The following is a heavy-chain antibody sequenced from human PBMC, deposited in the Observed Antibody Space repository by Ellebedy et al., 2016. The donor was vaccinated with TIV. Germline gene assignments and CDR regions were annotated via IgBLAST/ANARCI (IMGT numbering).Heavy chain of an antibody. Sequence: SETLSLTCTVSGGSISSGGYYWSWIRQHPGKGLEWVGYIYYSGSTYYNPSLKSRVTISVDTSKNQFSLKLSSVTAADTAVYYCARDRQGDGYNVGAFDIWGQGTMVTVSS. CDR3: ARDRQGDGYNVGAFDI. D-gene: IGHD5-24*01. CDR1: GGSISSGGYY. CDR2: IYYSGST. V-gene: IGHV4-31*03. J-gene: IGHJ3*02.